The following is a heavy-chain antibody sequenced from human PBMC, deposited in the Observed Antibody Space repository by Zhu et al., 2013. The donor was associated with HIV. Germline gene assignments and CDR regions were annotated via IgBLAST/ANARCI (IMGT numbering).Heavy chain of an antibody. CDR2: TNEDERVR. Sequence: EVQMVESGGGFVQPGGSLRLACAASGFTFSNYWMHWVRQVPGKGLVWVARTNEDERVRDYADSVKGRFTVSRDNAKNTLYLQMNSLRAEDTAVYYCARGGGIAARPDFDYWGQGTLVTVSS. V-gene: IGHV3-74*01. D-gene: IGHD6-6*01. CDR3: ARGGGIAARPDFDY. J-gene: IGHJ4*02. CDR1: GFTFSNYW.